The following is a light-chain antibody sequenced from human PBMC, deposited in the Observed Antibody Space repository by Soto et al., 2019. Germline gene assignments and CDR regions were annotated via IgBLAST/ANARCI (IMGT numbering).Light chain of an antibody. CDR1: SSNIGASYD. CDR2: HNN. Sequence: QSVLTQPPSVSGAPGQSVTISCAGNSSNIGASYDVHWCQHLPGRAPKLLIYHNNIRPSGVPDRFSGSKSGTSASLAITGLHAEDEAEYFCQFYDIYLRGPIFGGGTKVTVL. V-gene: IGLV1-40*01. J-gene: IGLJ2*01. CDR3: QFYDIYLRGPI.